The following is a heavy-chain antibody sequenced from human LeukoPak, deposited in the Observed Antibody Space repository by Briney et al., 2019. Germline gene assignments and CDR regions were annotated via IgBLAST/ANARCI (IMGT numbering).Heavy chain of an antibody. J-gene: IGHJ4*02. V-gene: IGHV5-51*01. CDR1: GYSFGDSW. Sequence: GESLKISCKGSGYSFGDSWIGWVRQMPGKGLEWMGINYPGDSDTRYSPSFQGQVTISADKSISTTYLQWSSLKATDTAMYYCARQYGRPFDYWGQGTLVTVSS. CDR3: ARQYGRPFDY. D-gene: IGHD3-10*01. CDR2: NYPGDSDT.